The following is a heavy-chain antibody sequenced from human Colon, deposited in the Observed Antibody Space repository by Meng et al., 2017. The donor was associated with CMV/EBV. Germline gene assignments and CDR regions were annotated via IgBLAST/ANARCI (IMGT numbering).Heavy chain of an antibody. Sequence: GGSLRLSCAASGFTFSSYAMSWVRQAPGKGLEWVSYISSSGSTIYYADSVKGRFTISRDNAKNSLYLQMNSLRAEDTAVYYCAREEWVTSTGGMDVWGQGTTVTVSS. CDR1: GFTFSSYA. CDR2: ISSSGSTI. V-gene: IGHV3-48*04. D-gene: IGHD1-26*01. J-gene: IGHJ6*02. CDR3: AREEWVTSTGGMDV.